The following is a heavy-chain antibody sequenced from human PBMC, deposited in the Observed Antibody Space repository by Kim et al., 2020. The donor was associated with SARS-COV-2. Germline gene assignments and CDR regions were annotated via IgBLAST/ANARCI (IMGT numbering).Heavy chain of an antibody. CDR3: AKFCGHCGGDCDYNMDV. V-gene: IGHV3-23*01. J-gene: IGHJ6*02. Sequence: VKGRFTISRDNPKNTVYLQMNSLRVKDTAIYYCAKFCGHCGGDCDYNMDVWGQGTTVTVS. D-gene: IGHD2-21*02.